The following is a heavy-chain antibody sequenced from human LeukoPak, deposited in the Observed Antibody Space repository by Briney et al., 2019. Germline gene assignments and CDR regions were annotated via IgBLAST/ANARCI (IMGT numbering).Heavy chain of an antibody. CDR1: GFTFSSYA. V-gene: IGHV3-30-3*01. CDR2: ISYDGSNK. CDR3: ARDSCTNGVCYAFDI. Sequence: GGSLRLSCAASGFTFSSYAMHWVRQAPGKGLEWVAVISYDGSNKYYADPVKGRFTISRDNSKNTLYLQMNSLRAEDTAVYYCARDSCTNGVCYAFDIWGQGTMVTVSS. J-gene: IGHJ3*02. D-gene: IGHD2-8*01.